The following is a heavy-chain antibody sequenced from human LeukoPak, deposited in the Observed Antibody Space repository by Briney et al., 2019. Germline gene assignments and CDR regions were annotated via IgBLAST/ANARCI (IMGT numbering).Heavy chain of an antibody. CDR1: GVSISSDKYY. V-gene: IGHV4-31*03. Sequence: SETLSLTCTVSGVSISSDKYYWSWIRQRPGTGLEWIGYMYYSGSTSYSPSLKSRVSISLGTPKKQFSLKLTSVTAAYTAVYFCASPYCGTISCLDVFDIWGQGTMVTVSS. CDR2: MYYSGST. J-gene: IGHJ3*02. D-gene: IGHD2-21*01. CDR3: ASPYCGTISCLDVFDI.